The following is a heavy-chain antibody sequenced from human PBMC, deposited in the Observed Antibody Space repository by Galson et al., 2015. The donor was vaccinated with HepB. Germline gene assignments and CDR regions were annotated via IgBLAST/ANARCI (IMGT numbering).Heavy chain of an antibody. J-gene: IGHJ4*02. Sequence: ISWVRQAPGQGPEWMGWISAYNGNAKYAQNLQGRVTMTQDTSTSTAYMELRSLRSDDTAIYYCTRDLGGSPGVFFDYWGQGTLVTVSS. D-gene: IGHD1-26*01. CDR2: ISAYNGNA. V-gene: IGHV1-18*01. CDR3: TRDLGGSPGVFFDY.